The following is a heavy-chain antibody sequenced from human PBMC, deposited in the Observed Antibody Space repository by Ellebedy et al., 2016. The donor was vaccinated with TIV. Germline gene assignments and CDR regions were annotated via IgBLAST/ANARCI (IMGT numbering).Heavy chain of an antibody. J-gene: IGHJ4*02. CDR3: ARETGLRWNYFDY. V-gene: IGHV1-58*01. Sequence: ASVKVSCKASGFTFTSSAVQWVRQARGQRLEWIGWIVVGSGNTNYAQKFQERVTITRDTSASTAYMELSSLRSEDTAVYYCARETGLRWNYFDYWGQGTLVTVSS. CDR2: IVVGSGNT. D-gene: IGHD5-12*01. CDR1: GFTFTSSA.